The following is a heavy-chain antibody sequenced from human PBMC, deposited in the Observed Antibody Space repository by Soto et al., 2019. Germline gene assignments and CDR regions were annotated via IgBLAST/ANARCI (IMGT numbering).Heavy chain of an antibody. Sequence: SLRLSCAASGFTFSSYAMHWVRQAPGKGLEWVAVISYDGSNKYYADSVKGRFTISRDNSKNTRYLQMNSLRAEDTAVYYCARALREPPALDIWRQATMVTVS. J-gene: IGHJ3*02. D-gene: IGHD3-16*01. CDR3: ARALREPPALDI. V-gene: IGHV3-30-3*01. CDR1: GFTFSSYA. CDR2: ISYDGSNK.